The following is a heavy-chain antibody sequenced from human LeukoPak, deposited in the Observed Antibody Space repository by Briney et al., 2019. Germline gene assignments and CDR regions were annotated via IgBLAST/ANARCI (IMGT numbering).Heavy chain of an antibody. CDR3: ARAHYYDSSGPFDY. D-gene: IGHD3-22*01. Sequence: GGSLRLSCAASGFTVSSNYMSRVRQAPGKGVERVSVIYSGGSTYYADSVKGRFTISRDNSKNTLYLQMNSLRAEDTAVYYCARAHYYDSSGPFDYWGQGTLVTVSS. V-gene: IGHV3-66*01. CDR2: IYSGGST. CDR1: GFTVSSNY. J-gene: IGHJ4*02.